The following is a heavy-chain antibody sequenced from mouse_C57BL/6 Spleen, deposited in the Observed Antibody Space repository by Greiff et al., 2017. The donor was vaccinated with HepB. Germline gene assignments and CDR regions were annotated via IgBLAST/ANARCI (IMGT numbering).Heavy chain of an antibody. Sequence: QVQLKQSGPELVKPGASVKISCKASGYAFSSSWMNWVKQRPGKGLEWIGRIYPGDGDTNYNGKFKGKATLTADKSSSTAYMQLSSLTSEDSAVYFCARERVYGNYLYYAMDYWGQGTSVTVSS. V-gene: IGHV1-82*01. J-gene: IGHJ4*01. D-gene: IGHD2-1*01. CDR2: IYPGDGDT. CDR1: GYAFSSSW. CDR3: ARERVYGNYLYYAMDY.